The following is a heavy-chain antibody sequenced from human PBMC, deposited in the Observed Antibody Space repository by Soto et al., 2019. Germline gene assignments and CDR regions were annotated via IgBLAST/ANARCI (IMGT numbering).Heavy chain of an antibody. CDR3: STGAPMSGLLFDS. CDR1: GFTFSNVW. V-gene: IGHV3-15*01. CDR2: IRSRADGGTT. J-gene: IGHJ4*02. D-gene: IGHD5-12*01. Sequence: EVHLVESGGGLVKPGGSLRLSCAASGFTFSNVWMTWVRQAPGKGLEWVGRIRSRADGGTTDYAAHVKGRFTISRDDSKNTLYLQINSLKSEHTAMYYCSTGAPMSGLLFDSWGQGTLVTVSS.